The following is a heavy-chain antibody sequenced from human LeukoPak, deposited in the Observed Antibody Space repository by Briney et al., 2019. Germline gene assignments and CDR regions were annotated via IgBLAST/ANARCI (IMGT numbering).Heavy chain of an antibody. CDR2: ISSNGYT. CDR1: GFTLSSYG. CDR3: ARDLDGDLMF. V-gene: IGHV3-64*01. D-gene: IGHD4-17*01. Sequence: GGSLRLSCAASGFTLSSYGTHWVRQAPGKGLEYVSGISSNGYTYYANSVKGRFTISRDNSRNTLYLQMGSLRDEDMAVYYCARDLDGDLMFWGQGTRVTVSS. J-gene: IGHJ4*02.